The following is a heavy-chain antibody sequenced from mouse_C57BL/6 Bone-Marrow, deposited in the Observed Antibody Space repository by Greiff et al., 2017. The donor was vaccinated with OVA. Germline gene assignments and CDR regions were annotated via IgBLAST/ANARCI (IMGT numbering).Heavy chain of an antibody. Sequence: EVQLQQSGPELVKPGASVKIPCKASGYTFTDYNMDWVKQSHGKSLEWIGDINPNNGGTIYNQKFTGKATMTVDTSSSTAYMELRSLTSEDTAVYYCARSITTVVASFDYWGQGTTLTVSS. J-gene: IGHJ2*01. CDR1: GYTFTDYN. CDR2: INPNNGGT. V-gene: IGHV1-18*01. CDR3: ARSITTVVASFDY. D-gene: IGHD1-1*01.